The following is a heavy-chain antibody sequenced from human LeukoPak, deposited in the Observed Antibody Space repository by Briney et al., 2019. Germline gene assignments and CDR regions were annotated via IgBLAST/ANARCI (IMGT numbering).Heavy chain of an antibody. V-gene: IGHV4-34*01. D-gene: IGHD3-9*01. CDR3: GGRYFDWSDY. CDR2: INHSGST. Sequence: SETLSLTCAVYGGSFSGYYWSWIRQPPGKGLEWIGEINHSGSTNYNTSLKSRVTISVDTSKNQFSLKLSSVTAADTAVYYCGGRYFDWSDYWGQGTLVTVSS. CDR1: GGSFSGYY. J-gene: IGHJ4*02.